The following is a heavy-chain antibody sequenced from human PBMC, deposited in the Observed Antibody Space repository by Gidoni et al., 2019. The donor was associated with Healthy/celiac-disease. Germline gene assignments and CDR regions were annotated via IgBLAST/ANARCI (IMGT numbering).Heavy chain of an antibody. Sequence: EVQLVQSGAEVKKPGESLRISCKGSGYSFTSYWISWVRQMPGKGLEWMGRIDPSDSYTNYSPSFQGHVTISADKSISTAYLQWSSLKASDTAMYYCARLGGSGSLPYYYYYYMDVWGKGTTVTVSS. CDR1: GYSFTSYW. J-gene: IGHJ6*03. D-gene: IGHD3-10*01. CDR3: ARLGGSGSLPYYYYYYMDV. CDR2: IDPSDSYT. V-gene: IGHV5-10-1*03.